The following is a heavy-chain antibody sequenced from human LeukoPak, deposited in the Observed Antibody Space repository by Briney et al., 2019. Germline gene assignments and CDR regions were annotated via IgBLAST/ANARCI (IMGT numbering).Heavy chain of an antibody. CDR1: GFTFSNYG. V-gene: IGHV3-33*01. CDR2: IWYDGSNK. J-gene: IGHJ6*03. Sequence: GGSLRLSCAASGFTFSNYGMHWVRQAPGKGLEWVAVIWYDGSNKYYADSVKGRFTISRDNSKNTLYLQMNSLRAEDTAVYYCARDLGLYSPSNYYYYYMDVWGKGTTVTVSS. CDR3: ARDLGLYSPSNYYYYYMDV. D-gene: IGHD3-10*01.